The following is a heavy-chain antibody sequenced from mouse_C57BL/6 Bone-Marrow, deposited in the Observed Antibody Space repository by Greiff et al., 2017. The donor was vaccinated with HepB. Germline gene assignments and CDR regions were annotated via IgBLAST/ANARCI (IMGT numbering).Heavy chain of an antibody. D-gene: IGHD2-4*01. V-gene: IGHV5-17*02. CDR1: GFTFSSFG. CDR2: INSGSSTI. CDR3: TRFYDYDNAMDY. J-gene: IGHJ4*01. Sequence: EVQLVESGGGLVQPGGSRKLSCAASGFTFSSFGMHWVRQAPEKGLEWVAYINSGSSTIYYADTVKGRFTVSRDNPKNILFLQMTSLRSEDTAMYDCTRFYDYDNAMDYWGQGTSVTVSS.